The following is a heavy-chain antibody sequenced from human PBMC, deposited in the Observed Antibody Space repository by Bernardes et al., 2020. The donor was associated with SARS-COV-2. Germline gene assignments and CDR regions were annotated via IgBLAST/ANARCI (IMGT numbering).Heavy chain of an antibody. V-gene: IGHV4-4*02. CDR3: ARGGEYGGSGHGDYLDY. CDR2: MHHSGST. CDR1: GGSIRTSNW. J-gene: IGHJ4*02. Sequence: SETLSLTCAVSGGSIRTSNWWTGVRQPPGKGLEWIGEMHHSGSTNYNASPKRRLSISVDQTANQFSLLLRTVTAADTAVYFCARGGEYGGSGHGDYLDYWGQGTLVTVSS. D-gene: IGHD5-12*01.